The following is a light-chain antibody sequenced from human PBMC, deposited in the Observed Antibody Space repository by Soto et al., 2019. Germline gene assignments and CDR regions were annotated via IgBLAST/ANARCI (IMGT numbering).Light chain of an antibody. V-gene: IGKV3-20*01. Sequence: ENVLTQSPGTLSLSPWERATLSCRASQNVSSSYLAWYQQKPGQAPRLLIYGASSRATGIPDRFSGSGSGTDFTLTISRLEPEDFAVYYCQQYGSSPLTFGGGTKVEIK. CDR3: QQYGSSPLT. CDR2: GAS. J-gene: IGKJ4*01. CDR1: QNVSSSY.